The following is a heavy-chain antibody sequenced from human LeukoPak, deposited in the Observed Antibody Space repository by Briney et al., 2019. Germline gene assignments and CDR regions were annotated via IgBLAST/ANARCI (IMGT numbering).Heavy chain of an antibody. Sequence: PGGSLRLSCAASGFTFSSYAMSWVRQAPGKGLEWVSAISGSGGSTYYADSVKGRFTISRDNSKNTLYLQMNSLRAEDTAVYYCARRVKVRAPRGYYYYYMDVWGKGTTVTVSS. CDR1: GFTFSSYA. V-gene: IGHV3-23*01. CDR2: ISGSGGST. D-gene: IGHD3-10*01. CDR3: ARRVKVRAPRGYYYYYMDV. J-gene: IGHJ6*03.